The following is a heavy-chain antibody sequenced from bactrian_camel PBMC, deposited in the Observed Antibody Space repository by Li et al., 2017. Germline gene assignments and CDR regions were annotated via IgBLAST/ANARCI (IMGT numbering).Heavy chain of an antibody. J-gene: IGHJ4*01. CDR1: GDTDSINC. V-gene: IGHV3-3*01. CDR3: AADRCYPGWSRSGDDFPY. Sequence: HVQLVESGGGSVQAGGSLRLSCTASGDTDSINCMGWFRQAPGQEREGVAALYTLGDNTYYADSVKGRFTISQDSAKNTVYLEMNSLKPGDSATYYCAADRCYPGWSRSGDDFPYWGRGTQVTVS. CDR2: LYTLGDNT. D-gene: IGHD1*01.